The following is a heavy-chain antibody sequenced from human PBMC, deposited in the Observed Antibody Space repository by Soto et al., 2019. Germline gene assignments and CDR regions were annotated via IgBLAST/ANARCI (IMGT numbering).Heavy chain of an antibody. V-gene: IGHV1-69*06. CDR1: GGTFSNYA. J-gene: IGHJ5*02. D-gene: IGHD5-18*01. CDR2: IIPLSGTP. CDR3: SRGIQLWS. Sequence: EASVKVSCKASGGTFSNYALTWVRQAPGQGLEWMGGIIPLSGTPNYAQKFQDRVTITADKSTTTVYMELSGLRSEDTAVYYCSRGIQLWSWGQGTLVTVSS.